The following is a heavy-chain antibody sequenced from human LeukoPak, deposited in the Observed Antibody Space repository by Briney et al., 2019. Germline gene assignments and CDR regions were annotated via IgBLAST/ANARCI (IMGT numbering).Heavy chain of an antibody. CDR2: FDPEDHET. J-gene: IGHJ4*02. CDR1: GKSLTELF. CDR3: ATDISHIVIRGAPDC. Sequence: ASVKVSCKASGKSLTELFMHWVRQAPGKGLEWMGGFDPEDHETVYAQKFQGRVTMTEDTSTDTAYMELRSLRSEDTAIYFCATDISHIVIRGAPDCWGQGTLVTVSS. V-gene: IGHV1-24*01. D-gene: IGHD2/OR15-2a*01.